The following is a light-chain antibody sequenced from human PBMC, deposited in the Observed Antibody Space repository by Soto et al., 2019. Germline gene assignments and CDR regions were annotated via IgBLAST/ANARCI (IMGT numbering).Light chain of an antibody. J-gene: IGKJ1*01. Sequence: DIQMTQSPSTLSATAGDRVTITCRASQSISAWLAWYQQKPGEAPKLLIYAASSLQSGVPSRFSGSGSGTDFTLTISSLQPEDFATYYCQQSYSTPRTFGQGTKVDIK. CDR2: AAS. CDR3: QQSYSTPRT. CDR1: QSISAW. V-gene: IGKV1-39*01.